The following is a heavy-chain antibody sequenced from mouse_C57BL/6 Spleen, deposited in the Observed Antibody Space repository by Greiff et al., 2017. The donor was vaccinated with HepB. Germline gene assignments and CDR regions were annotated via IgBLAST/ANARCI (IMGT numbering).Heavy chain of an antibody. CDR3: ASYGNFYYAMDY. CDR2: IYPGDGDT. Sequence: VQLQQSGPELVKPGASVKISCKASGYAFSSSWMNWVKQRPGTGLEWIGRIYPGDGDTNYNVKFKGKATLTADKSSSTAYMQLSSLTSEDSAVYFCASYGNFYYAMDYWGQGTSVTVSS. D-gene: IGHD2-1*01. V-gene: IGHV1-82*01. CDR1: GYAFSSSW. J-gene: IGHJ4*01.